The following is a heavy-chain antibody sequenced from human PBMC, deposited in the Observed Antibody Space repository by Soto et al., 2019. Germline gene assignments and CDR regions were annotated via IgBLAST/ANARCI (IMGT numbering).Heavy chain of an antibody. Sequence: EVQLVESGGGLVQPGGSLKLSCAASGFTFSGSAMHWVRQASGKGLEWVGRIRSKANSYATAYAASVKGRFTISRDDSKNTAYLHMNSLKTEDTAVYYCTSLYSSSSVFDYWGQGTLVTVSS. CDR1: GFTFSGSA. D-gene: IGHD6-6*01. CDR3: TSLYSSSSVFDY. J-gene: IGHJ4*02. CDR2: IRSKANSYAT. V-gene: IGHV3-73*01.